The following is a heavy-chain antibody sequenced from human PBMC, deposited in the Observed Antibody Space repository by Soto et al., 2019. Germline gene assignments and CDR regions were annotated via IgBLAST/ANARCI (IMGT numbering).Heavy chain of an antibody. D-gene: IGHD3-10*01. CDR2: IYYSGST. CDR1: GGSISSGSHY. Sequence: PSETLSLTCTVSGGSISSGSHYWTWIRQHPGKGLEWIGYIYYSGSTYYNPSLKSRVTISVDTSKNQFSLKLSSVTAADTAVYYCARVLLWFGVRYYFDYWGQGTLVTVSS. V-gene: IGHV4-31*03. J-gene: IGHJ4*02. CDR3: ARVLLWFGVRYYFDY.